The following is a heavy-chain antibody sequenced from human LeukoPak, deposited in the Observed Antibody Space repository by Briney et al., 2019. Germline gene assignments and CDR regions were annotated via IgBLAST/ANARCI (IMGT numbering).Heavy chain of an antibody. D-gene: IGHD6-19*01. CDR1: GFTFSSYA. CDR3: ARQARSGPMELYYFDY. J-gene: IGHJ4*02. Sequence: SGGSLRLSCAVSGFTFSSYAMSWVRQAPGKGLEWVSAMSSSGGDTSHADSVKGRFTISRDNSKNTLYLQMNSLRAEGTAVYYCARQARSGPMELYYFDYWGQGTLVTVSS. CDR2: MSSSGGDT. V-gene: IGHV3-23*01.